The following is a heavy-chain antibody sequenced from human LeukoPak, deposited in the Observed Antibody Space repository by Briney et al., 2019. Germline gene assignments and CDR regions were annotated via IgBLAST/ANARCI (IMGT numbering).Heavy chain of an antibody. J-gene: IGHJ4*02. CDR3: AKGPYYDSSGFDY. D-gene: IGHD3-22*01. CDR2: ISWNGGRL. CDR1: GFTFDDYA. V-gene: IGHV3-9*01. Sequence: PGGSLRLSCAASGFTFDDYAMNWVRQAPGKGLEWVSGISWNGGRLDYADSVRGRFTISRDNANNSLYLQMNSLRAEDTALYYCAKGPYYDSSGFDYWGQGTLVTVSS.